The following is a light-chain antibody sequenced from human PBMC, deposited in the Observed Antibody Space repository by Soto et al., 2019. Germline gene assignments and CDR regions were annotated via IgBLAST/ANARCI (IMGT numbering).Light chain of an antibody. J-gene: IGKJ1*01. CDR1: QSVSYTS. Sequence: EIVLTQSPGTLSLSPGERATLACRASQSVSYTSVAWYQQRPGQAPRLLIYGTSYRAPGTPDRMSGSGAGTDFTLTISRLEPEDFGVFFCQQYGTSPPTFGQGTKVEIK. CDR2: GTS. CDR3: QQYGTSPPT. V-gene: IGKV3-20*01.